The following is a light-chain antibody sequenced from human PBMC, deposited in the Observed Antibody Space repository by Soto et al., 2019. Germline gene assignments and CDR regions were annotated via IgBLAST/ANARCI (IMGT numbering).Light chain of an antibody. CDR2: GAS. CDR1: QSINSK. CDR3: QQYKSWPT. J-gene: IGKJ1*01. V-gene: IGKV3-15*01. Sequence: ETVMTQSPATLSLSPGERATLSCRASQSINSKLVWYQQKPGQAPRFLIYGASTRATDIPARFRGSGSGTEFTLTIDSLQSEDFGVYYCQQYKSWPTFGQGTKVDIK.